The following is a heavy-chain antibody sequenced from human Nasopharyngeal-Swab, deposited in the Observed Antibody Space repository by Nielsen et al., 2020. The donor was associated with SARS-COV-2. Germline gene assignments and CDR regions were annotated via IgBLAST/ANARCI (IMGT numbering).Heavy chain of an antibody. CDR2: ISGSGGST. D-gene: IGHD3-3*01. V-gene: IGHV3-23*01. Sequence: WIRQPPGKGLEWVSAISGSGGSTYYADSVKGRSTISRDNSKNTLYLQMNSLRAEDTAVYYCAKAYYDFWSGYRLITGTTHFDYWGQGTLVTVSS. J-gene: IGHJ4*02. CDR3: AKAYYDFWSGYRLITGTTHFDY.